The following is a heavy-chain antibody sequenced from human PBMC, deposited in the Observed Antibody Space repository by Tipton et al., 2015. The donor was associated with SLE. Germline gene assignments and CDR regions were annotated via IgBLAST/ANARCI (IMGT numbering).Heavy chain of an antibody. Sequence: TLSLTCTVSGGSISSYYWSWIRQPPGKGLEWIEYIYYSGSTNYNPSLKSRVTISVDTSKNQFSLKLSSVTAADTAVYYCARESKGSFDYWGQGTLVTVSS. CDR2: IYYSGST. D-gene: IGHD6-6*01. CDR3: ARESKGSFDY. V-gene: IGHV4-59*01. J-gene: IGHJ4*02. CDR1: GGSISSYY.